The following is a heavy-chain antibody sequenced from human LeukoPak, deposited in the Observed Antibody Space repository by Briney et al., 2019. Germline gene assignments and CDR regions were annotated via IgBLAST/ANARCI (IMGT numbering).Heavy chain of an antibody. CDR3: ARDYCTNGVCYTLDY. D-gene: IGHD2-8*01. V-gene: IGHV1-2*02. Sequence: ASVKVSCKASGYTFTGYYMHWVRQAPGQGLEWMGWINPNSGGKNYAQKFQGRVTMTRDTSISTAYMELSRLRSDDTAVYYCARDYCTNGVCYTLDYWGQGTLVTVSS. CDR2: INPNSGGK. J-gene: IGHJ4*02. CDR1: GYTFTGYY.